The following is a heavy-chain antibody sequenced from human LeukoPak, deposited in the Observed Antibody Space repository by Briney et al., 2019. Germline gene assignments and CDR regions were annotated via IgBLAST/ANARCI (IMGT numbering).Heavy chain of an antibody. CDR1: GFTFSSYA. V-gene: IGHV3-30-3*01. CDR3: ARDLGLGRGWYGGDY. D-gene: IGHD6-19*01. J-gene: IGHJ4*02. CDR2: ISNDGSNK. Sequence: GGSLRLSCAASGFTFSSYAMHWVRQAPGKGLEWVAIISNDGSNKYYADSVKGRFTVSRDNSKSTVFLQMNSLRAEDTAVYYCARDLGLGRGWYGGDYWGQGTLVTVSS.